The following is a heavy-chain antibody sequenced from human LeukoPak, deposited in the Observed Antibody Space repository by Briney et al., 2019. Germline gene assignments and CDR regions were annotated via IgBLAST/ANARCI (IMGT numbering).Heavy chain of an antibody. D-gene: IGHD1-1*01. V-gene: IGHV4-34*01. Sequence: PSETLSLTCAVYGGSFSGYYWSWIRQPPGKGLEWIREINHSGSTNYNPSLKSRVTISVDTSKDQFSLKLNSVIATDTAVYYCASEGTTFSSFDYWGQGTLVTVSS. CDR1: GGSFSGYY. CDR2: INHSGST. J-gene: IGHJ4*02. CDR3: ASEGTTFSSFDY.